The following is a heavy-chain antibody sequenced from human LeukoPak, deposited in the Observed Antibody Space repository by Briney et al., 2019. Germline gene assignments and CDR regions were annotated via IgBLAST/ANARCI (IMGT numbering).Heavy chain of an antibody. D-gene: IGHD2-21*02. J-gene: IGHJ6*03. CDR1: GFTFSNYA. V-gene: IGHV3-23*01. CDR2: ITGSGGHT. CDR3: TKDLTDYHYYYTDV. Sequence: GGSLRLSCEASGFTFSNYAMAWVRQSPGKGLEWVSGITGSGGHTYYADSVKGRFTSSRDNSKNTLYLQMNSLRAEDTPVYYCTKDLTDYHYYYTDVWGKGTTVIVSS.